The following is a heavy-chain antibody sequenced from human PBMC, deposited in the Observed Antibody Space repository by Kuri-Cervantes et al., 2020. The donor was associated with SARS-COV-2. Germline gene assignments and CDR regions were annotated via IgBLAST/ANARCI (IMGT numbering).Heavy chain of an antibody. D-gene: IGHD3-9*01. V-gene: IGHV3-30*03. CDR1: GFTFSSYG. CDR3: ARSFVYYDILDAFDI. CDR2: ISYDGSNK. Sequence: GESLKISCAASGFTFSSYGMHWVRQAPGKGLEWVAVISYDGSNKYYADSVKGRFTISRDNSKNTLYLQMNSLRAEDAAVYYCARSFVYYDILDAFDIWGRGTMVTVSS. J-gene: IGHJ3*02.